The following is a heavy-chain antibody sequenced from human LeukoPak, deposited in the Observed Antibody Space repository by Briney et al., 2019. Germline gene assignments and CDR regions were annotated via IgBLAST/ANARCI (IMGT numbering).Heavy chain of an antibody. CDR3: ASPAMAFIDQGRYNYYYYMDV. J-gene: IGHJ6*03. CDR2: MFHSGST. Sequence: PSETLSLTCTVSGYSISRGYFWGWIRQSPGKGLEWIASMFHSGSTYYNPSLKSRVTISVDTSKNQFSLKLSSVTAADTAVYYCASPAMAFIDQGRYNYYYYMDVWGKGTTVTVSS. D-gene: IGHD5-18*01. CDR1: GYSISRGYF. V-gene: IGHV4-38-2*02.